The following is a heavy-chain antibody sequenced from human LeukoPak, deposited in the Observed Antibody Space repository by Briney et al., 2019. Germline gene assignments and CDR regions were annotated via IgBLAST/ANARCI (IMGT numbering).Heavy chain of an antibody. CDR3: ARVRNLNSVAGTVDY. D-gene: IGHD6-19*01. CDR1: GFTFSSYS. CDR2: IYSSGST. Sequence: GGSLRLSCAASGFTFSSYSMNWVRQAPGEGLEWVAVIYSSGSTYYADSVQGRFSISRDNSKNTLYLQMNSLRAEDTAVYFCARVRNLNSVAGTVDYWGQGTLVTVSS. V-gene: IGHV3-53*01. J-gene: IGHJ4*02.